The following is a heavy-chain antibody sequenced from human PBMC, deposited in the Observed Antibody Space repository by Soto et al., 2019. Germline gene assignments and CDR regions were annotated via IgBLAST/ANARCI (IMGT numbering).Heavy chain of an antibody. J-gene: IGHJ6*02. CDR2: ISAYDGNT. V-gene: IGHV1-18*01. D-gene: IGHD3-22*01. CDR1: GYTFTSYG. CDR3: ARGGYYDSSGSRNYYYYGMNV. Sequence: QVQLVQSGAEVKKPGASVKVSCKASGYTFTSYGISWVRQAPGQGLEWLGWISAYDGNTNYAQSLQGRVFMTTDTSTRTAYMELRSLRSDDTAVYYCARGGYYDSSGSRNYYYYGMNVWGQGTTVTVSS.